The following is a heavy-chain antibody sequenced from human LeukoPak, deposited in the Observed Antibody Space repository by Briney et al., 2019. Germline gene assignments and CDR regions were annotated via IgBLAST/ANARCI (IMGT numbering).Heavy chain of an antibody. D-gene: IGHD3-22*01. J-gene: IGHJ4*02. CDR2: ISYDGSNK. V-gene: IGHV3-30-3*01. Sequence: GGSLRLSCAASGFTFSSYAMHWVRQAPGKGLEWVAVISYDGSNKYYADSVKGRSTISRDNSKNTLYLQMNSLRAEDTAEYYCARDLAYYYDSSGLFDYWGQGTLVTVSS. CDR3: ARDLAYYYDSSGLFDY. CDR1: GFTFSSYA.